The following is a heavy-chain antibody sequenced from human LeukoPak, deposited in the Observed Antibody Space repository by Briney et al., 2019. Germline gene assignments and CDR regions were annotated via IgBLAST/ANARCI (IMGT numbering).Heavy chain of an antibody. D-gene: IGHD2-21*01. J-gene: IGHJ5*02. CDR1: GGSFSGYY. CDR2: INHSGST. V-gene: IGHV4-34*01. Sequence: SETLSLTCAVYGGSFSGYYWSWIRQPPGKGLEWIGEINHSGSTNYNPSLKSRVTISVDTSKNQFSLKLSSVTAADTAVYYCARETPTLGGAFSWGQGTLVTVSS. CDR3: ARETPTLGGAFS.